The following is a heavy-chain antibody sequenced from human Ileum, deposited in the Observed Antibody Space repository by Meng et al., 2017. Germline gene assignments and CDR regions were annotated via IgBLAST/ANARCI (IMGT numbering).Heavy chain of an antibody. CDR2: IIWNTNTK. CDR1: GLNLDQHG. CDR3: GKNITPGGLDV. Sequence: GGSLRPSCAASGLNLDQHGMPWVRQVPGKGLEWVPGIIWNTNTKGYADSVKGRFTISRDTDKKSLYLEMSSLRVEDTALYYCGKNITPGGLDVWGQGTTVTVSS. J-gene: IGHJ6*02. V-gene: IGHV3-9*01.